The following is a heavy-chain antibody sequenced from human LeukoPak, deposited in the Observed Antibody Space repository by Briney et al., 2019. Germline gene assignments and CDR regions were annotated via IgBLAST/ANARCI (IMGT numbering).Heavy chain of an antibody. CDR1: GYTFSSFS. CDR3: GRAFPPLRTSSAGDL. CDR2: ISGRSSHT. J-gene: IGHJ4*02. V-gene: IGHV3-21*06. Sequence: GGSLRLSCVASGYTFSSFSITWVRQAPGKGLEWISAISGRSSHTYYGDSVKGRFSISRDNAKNLLYLQMNGLGAEDTAVYYCGRAFPPLRTSSAGDLWGQGTLVTVSS. D-gene: IGHD3-16*01.